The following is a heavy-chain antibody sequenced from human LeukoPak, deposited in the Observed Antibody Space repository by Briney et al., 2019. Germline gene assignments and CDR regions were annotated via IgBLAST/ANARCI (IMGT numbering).Heavy chain of an antibody. CDR3: ARAPTVSVGYCSSASCQADY. D-gene: IGHD2-2*01. J-gene: IGHJ4*02. CDR2: IKTKTDGGTT. CDR1: GFSLSKVW. V-gene: IGHV3-15*01. Sequence: GGSLRLSCTASGFSLSKVWMSWVRQAPGQGLEWVGHIKTKTDGGTTEYVAPVRGRFTISRDDSGDTLYLQMNSLGVEDTAVYYCARAPTVSVGYCSSASCQADYWGQGTLVTVSS.